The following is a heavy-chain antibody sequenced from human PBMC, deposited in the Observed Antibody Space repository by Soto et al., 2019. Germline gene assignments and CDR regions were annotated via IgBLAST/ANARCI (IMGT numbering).Heavy chain of an antibody. V-gene: IGHV3-53*01. Sequence: PGGSLRLSCTAYGLGVRNNYMSWVRQAPGMGLEWVSVIYNDGTTYYAVSVKGRFTLSRDTSKNTLSLQMDSLRAEDTAVYYCVRPLPSGRNYGMDVWGQGTTVTVYS. CDR3: VRPLPSGRNYGMDV. J-gene: IGHJ6*02. CDR1: GLGVRNNY. CDR2: IYNDGTT. D-gene: IGHD3-10*01.